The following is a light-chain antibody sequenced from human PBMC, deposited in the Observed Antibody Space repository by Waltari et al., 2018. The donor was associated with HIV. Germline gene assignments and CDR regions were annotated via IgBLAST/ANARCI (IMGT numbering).Light chain of an antibody. Sequence: QSALTQPRSVSGSPGQSVTISCTGTSSAVGGYNYVSLYQQHPAKAPKLRIYEVSKRPSGVPDRFSGSKAGNTASLTISGLQAEDEADYSCCSYAGTYTWVFGGGTKLTVL. CDR2: EVS. V-gene: IGLV2-11*01. J-gene: IGLJ3*02. CDR1: SSAVGGYNY. CDR3: CSYAGTYTWV.